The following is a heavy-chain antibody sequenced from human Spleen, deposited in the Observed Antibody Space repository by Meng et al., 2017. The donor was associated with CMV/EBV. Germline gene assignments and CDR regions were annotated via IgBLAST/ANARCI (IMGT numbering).Heavy chain of an antibody. J-gene: IGHJ6*02. V-gene: IGHV3-66*02. CDR2: IYSAGST. CDR1: GFTFSSYA. D-gene: IGHD6-19*01. Sequence: GESLKISCSASGFTFSSYAMNWVRQAPGKGLEWVSVIYSAGSTYYADSVNGRFTISRDNSKSTLYLQMNSLRAEDTAVYYCARGKRVAGGENGMDVWGQGTTVTVSS. CDR3: ARGKRVAGGENGMDV.